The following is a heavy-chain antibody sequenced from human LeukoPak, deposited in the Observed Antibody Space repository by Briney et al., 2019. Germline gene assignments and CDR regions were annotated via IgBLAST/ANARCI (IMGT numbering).Heavy chain of an antibody. Sequence: SETLSLTCAVYGGSFIGFHWNWIRQPPGKGLEWIANIYYSGSTYYNPSLESRVTISVDTSKNQFSLKLSSVTAADTAVYYCATSGWYLLPGVYWGQGTLVTVSS. V-gene: IGHV4-34*01. CDR2: IYYSGST. CDR3: ATSGWYLLPGVY. J-gene: IGHJ4*02. CDR1: GGSFIGFH. D-gene: IGHD6-19*01.